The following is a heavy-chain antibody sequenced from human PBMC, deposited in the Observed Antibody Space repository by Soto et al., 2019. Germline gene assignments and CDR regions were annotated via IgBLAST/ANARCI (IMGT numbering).Heavy chain of an antibody. J-gene: IGHJ4*02. CDR3: ARSTRSGITMVRGVIIIFDY. CDR2: ISSSGSTI. CDR1: GFTFSDYY. D-gene: IGHD3-10*01. Sequence: GGSLRLSCAASGFTFSDYYMSWIRQAPGKGLEWVSYISSSGSTIYYADSVKGRFTISRDNAKNSLYLQMNSLRAEDTAVYYCARSTRSGITMVRGVIIIFDYWGQGTLVTVSS. V-gene: IGHV3-11*01.